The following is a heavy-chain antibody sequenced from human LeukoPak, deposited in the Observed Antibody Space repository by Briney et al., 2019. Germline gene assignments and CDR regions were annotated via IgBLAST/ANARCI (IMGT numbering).Heavy chain of an antibody. J-gene: IGHJ4*02. CDR2: MNPDSGDT. CDR3: GRGLGTYDSSELTWPMISF. D-gene: IGHD3-22*01. V-gene: IGHV1-8*01. Sequence: INWVRQAAGQGLEWMGWMNPDSGDTAYAHKFQGRITMTRSTSITTAYMELSSLRSEDTAVYYCGRGLGTYDSSELTWPMISFWGQGTVVTVSS.